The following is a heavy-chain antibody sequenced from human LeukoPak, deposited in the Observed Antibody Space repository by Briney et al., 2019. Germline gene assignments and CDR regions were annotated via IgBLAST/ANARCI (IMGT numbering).Heavy chain of an antibody. V-gene: IGHV1-2*02. J-gene: IGHJ4*02. Sequence: ASVKVSCKASGYTLTDYYIHWVRQAPGQGLEWMGWVNPNSGDTNYAQKFQGRVTMTRDTSISTAYMELSRLRSDDTAVYYCAKLDCTSNSCFDCWGQGTLVTVSS. CDR3: AKLDCTSNSCFDC. CDR1: GYTLTDYY. D-gene: IGHD2-2*01. CDR2: VNPNSGDT.